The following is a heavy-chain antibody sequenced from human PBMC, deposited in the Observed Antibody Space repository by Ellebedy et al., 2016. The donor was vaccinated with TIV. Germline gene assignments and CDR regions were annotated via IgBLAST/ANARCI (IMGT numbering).Heavy chain of an antibody. CDR1: GFVFSDYA. CDR3: AKRFHRVGVPGTFFGS. D-gene: IGHD6-19*01. J-gene: IGHJ4*02. CDR2: VTDSDDKS. V-gene: IGHV3-23*01. Sequence: GESLKISCAASGFVFSDYALSWVRQAPGKGLEWVSTVTDSDDKSFYGDSVKGRFTISRDKSRNTLFLQMNNLSAEEPAVYYCAKRFHRVGVPGTFFGSWGQGTLVTVSS.